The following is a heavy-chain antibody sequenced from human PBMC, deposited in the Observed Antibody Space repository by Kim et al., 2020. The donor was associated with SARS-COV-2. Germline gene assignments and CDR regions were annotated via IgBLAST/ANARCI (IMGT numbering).Heavy chain of an antibody. CDR3: ARDLRITIFGVVIESWLDY. J-gene: IGHJ4*02. CDR2: INPSGGST. V-gene: IGHV1-46*01. Sequence: ASVKVSCKASGYTFTSYYMHWVRQAPGQGLEWMGIINPSGGSTSYAQKFQGRVTMTRDTSTSTVYMELSSLRSEDTAVYYCARDLRITIFGVVIESWLDYWGQGTLVTVSS. CDR1: GYTFTSYY. D-gene: IGHD3-3*01.